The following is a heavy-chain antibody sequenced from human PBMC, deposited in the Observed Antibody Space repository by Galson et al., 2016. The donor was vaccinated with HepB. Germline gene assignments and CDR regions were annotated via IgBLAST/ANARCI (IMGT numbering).Heavy chain of an antibody. J-gene: IGHJ4*02. CDR1: GFTFSSYG. CDR3: ARGRLTMVRGLNGYYFDL. D-gene: IGHD3-10*01. V-gene: IGHV3-30*03. CDR2: ISYDGSNK. Sequence: SLRLSCAASGFTFSSYGMHWVRQAPGKGLEWVAVISYDGSNKYYADSVKGRFTISRDNSKNTLYLQMNSLRADDTAVYYCARGRLTMVRGLNGYYFDLWGQGT.